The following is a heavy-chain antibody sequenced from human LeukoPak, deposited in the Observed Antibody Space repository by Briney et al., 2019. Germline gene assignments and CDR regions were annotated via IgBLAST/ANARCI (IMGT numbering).Heavy chain of an antibody. CDR1: GFTFSSYS. CDR3: ARDIKYAFDN. Sequence: GGSLRLSCAASGFTFSSYSMNWVRQAPGKGLEWISYIGISSGNTKYADSVKGRFTISGDKAKNSLYLQMNSLRVEDTAVYYCARDIKYAFDNWGQGTLVTVSS. D-gene: IGHD2-2*01. V-gene: IGHV3-48*01. CDR2: IGISSGNT. J-gene: IGHJ4*02.